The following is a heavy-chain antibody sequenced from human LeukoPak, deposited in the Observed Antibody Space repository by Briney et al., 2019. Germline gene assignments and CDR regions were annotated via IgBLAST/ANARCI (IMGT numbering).Heavy chain of an antibody. CDR1: GGSISSYY. CDR3: ARGQHLEPLSLAY. D-gene: IGHD1-14*01. J-gene: IGHJ4*02. V-gene: IGHV4-59*01. CDR2: IYYSGST. Sequence: SETLSLTCTVSGGSISSYYWSWIRQPPGKGLEWIGYIYYSGSTNYNPSLKSRVTISVDTSKNQFSLKLSSVTAADTAVYYCARGQHLEPLSLAYWGQGTLVTVSS.